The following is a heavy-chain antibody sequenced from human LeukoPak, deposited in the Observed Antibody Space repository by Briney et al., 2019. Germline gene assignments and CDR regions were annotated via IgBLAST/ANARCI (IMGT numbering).Heavy chain of an antibody. J-gene: IGHJ3*02. CDR1: GFTFSSYS. CDR2: TSSSSSYI. CDR3: ARDIVGIYCGGDCSPAFDI. D-gene: IGHD2-21*02. V-gene: IGHV3-21*01. Sequence: GGSLRLSCAASGFTFSSYSMNWVRQAPGKGLEWVSSTSSSSSYIYYADSVKGRFTISRDNAKNSLYLQMNSLRAEDTAVYYCARDIVGIYCGGDCSPAFDIWGQGTMVTVSS.